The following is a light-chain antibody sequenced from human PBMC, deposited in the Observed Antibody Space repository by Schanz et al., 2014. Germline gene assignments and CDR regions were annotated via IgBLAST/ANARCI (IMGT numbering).Light chain of an antibody. V-gene: IGKV3-20*01. CDR1: QSVSSNY. J-gene: IGKJ1*01. CDR2: GAS. Sequence: EIVMTQSPATLSVSPGERATLSCRASQSVSSNYLAWYQHKPGQGPRLLIYGASSRATGIPDRFNGSGSGTDFTLTISRLEPEDFAVYYCQQYGSSPPWTFGQGTKVEIK. CDR3: QQYGSSPPWT.